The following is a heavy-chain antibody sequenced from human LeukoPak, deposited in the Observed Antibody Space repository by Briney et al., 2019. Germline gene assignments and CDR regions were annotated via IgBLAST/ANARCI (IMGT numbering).Heavy chain of an antibody. D-gene: IGHD3-10*01. J-gene: IGHJ4*02. CDR3: ARVYYYDSGSRWGDYFDY. Sequence: GGSLRLSCAASGFTFSIYWMSWVRQAPGKGLAWVANIKQDGSERYYVDSVKGRFTISRDNAKNSLYLQMNSLRAEDTAVYYCARVYYYDSGSRWGDYFDYWGQGTLVTVSS. CDR2: IKQDGSER. V-gene: IGHV3-7*01. CDR1: GFTFSIYW.